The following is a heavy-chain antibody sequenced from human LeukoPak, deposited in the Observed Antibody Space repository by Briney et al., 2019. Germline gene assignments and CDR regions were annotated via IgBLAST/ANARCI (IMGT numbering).Heavy chain of an antibody. CDR2: IDTDGTDGSST. CDR3: ARSYNLNFDY. CDR1: GFSLSGYW. D-gene: IGHD3-10*01. J-gene: IGHJ4*02. V-gene: IGHV3-74*01. Sequence: PGGSLRLSCAASGFSLSGYWMHWVRQAPGKGLVWVSRIDTDGTDGSSTLCADSVKGRFTISRDNAKNTLYLQMNSLRVEDTAVYYCARSYNLNFDYWGQGILVTVSS.